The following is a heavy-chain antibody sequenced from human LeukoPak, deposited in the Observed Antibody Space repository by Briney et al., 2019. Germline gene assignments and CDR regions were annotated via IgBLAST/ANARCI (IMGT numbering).Heavy chain of an antibody. J-gene: IGHJ4*02. CDR3: ARDILTGTTSGSDY. V-gene: IGHV1-2*02. D-gene: IGHD1-20*01. CDR2: INPNSGGT. Sequence: ASVKVSCKASGYTFTGYYMHWVRQAPGQGLEWMGWINPNSGGTNYAQKFQGRVTMTRDTFISTAYMELSRLRSDDTAVYYCARDILTGTTSGSDYWGQGTLVTVSS. CDR1: GYTFTGYY.